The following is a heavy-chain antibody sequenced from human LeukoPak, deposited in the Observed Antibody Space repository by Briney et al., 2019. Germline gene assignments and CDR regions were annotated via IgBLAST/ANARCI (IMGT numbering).Heavy chain of an antibody. V-gene: IGHV4-4*02. CDR1: GGSITNTNY. CDR3: AREGGPYRPLDY. J-gene: IGHJ4*02. Sequence: PSETLSLTCGVSGGSITNTNYWTWVRQPPGKGLEWIGEVNLQGSTNYNPSLMGRVAITVDTSENHISLQLTSVTAADTAVYYCAREGGPYRPLDYSGQGTLVTVSS. CDR2: VNLQGST.